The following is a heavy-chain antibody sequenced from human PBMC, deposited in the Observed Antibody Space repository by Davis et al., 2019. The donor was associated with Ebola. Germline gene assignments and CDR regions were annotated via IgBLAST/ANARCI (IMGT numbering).Heavy chain of an antibody. D-gene: IGHD5-12*01. CDR3: ARQVVATMRDQYYYYYGMDV. Sequence: MPSETLSLTCTVSGGSVSSGSYYWSWIRQPPGKGLEWIGYIYYSGSTYYNPSLKSRVTISVDTSKNQFSLKLSSVTAADTAVYYCARQVVATMRDQYYYYYGMDVWGQGTTVTVSS. CDR2: IYYSGST. J-gene: IGHJ6*02. V-gene: IGHV4-39*01. CDR1: GGSVSSGSYY.